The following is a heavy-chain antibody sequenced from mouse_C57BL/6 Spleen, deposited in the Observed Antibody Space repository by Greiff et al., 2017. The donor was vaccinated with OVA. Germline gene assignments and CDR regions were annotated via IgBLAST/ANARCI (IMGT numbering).Heavy chain of an antibody. CDR3: FITTVVASYFDY. CDR2: IDPSDSYT. CDR1: GYTFTSYW. J-gene: IGHJ2*01. Sequence: VQLQQPGAELVMPGASVKLSCKASGYTFTSYWMHWVKPRPGQGLEWIGEIDPSDSYTNYNQKFKGKSTLTVDKSSSTAYMQLSSLTSEDSAVYYCFITTVVASYFDYWGQGTTLTVSS. D-gene: IGHD1-1*01. V-gene: IGHV1-69*01.